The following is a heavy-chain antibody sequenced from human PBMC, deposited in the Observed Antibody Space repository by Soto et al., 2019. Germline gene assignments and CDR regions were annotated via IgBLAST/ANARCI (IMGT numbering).Heavy chain of an antibody. Sequence: SVKVSCKASGGTFSSYTISWVRQAPGQGLEWMGRIIPILGIANYAQKFQGRVTITADKSTSTAYMELSSLRSEDTAVYYCARDRLSIAAAGKEYFQHCGEGTLVTVSS. CDR2: IIPILGIA. D-gene: IGHD6-13*01. J-gene: IGHJ1*01. V-gene: IGHV1-69*04. CDR3: ARDRLSIAAAGKEYFQH. CDR1: GGTFSSYT.